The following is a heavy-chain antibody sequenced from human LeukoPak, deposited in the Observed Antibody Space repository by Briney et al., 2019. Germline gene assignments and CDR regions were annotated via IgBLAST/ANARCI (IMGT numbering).Heavy chain of an antibody. J-gene: IGHJ4*02. CDR1: GGSFSGYY. V-gene: IGHV4-34*01. Sequence: PSETLSLTCTVYGGSFSGYYRSWIRQPPGKGLDWIGEINHSGSTNYNPSLKSRVTISVDTSKNQFSLKLSSVTAADTAVYYCARGGGYDSDYWGQGTLVTVSS. CDR2: INHSGST. CDR3: ARGGGYDSDY. D-gene: IGHD5-12*01.